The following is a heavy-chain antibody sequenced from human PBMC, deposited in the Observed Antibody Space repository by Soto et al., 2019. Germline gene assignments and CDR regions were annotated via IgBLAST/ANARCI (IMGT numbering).Heavy chain of an antibody. CDR2: IYYSGST. Sequence: QVQLQESGPGLVKPSETLSLTCTVSGGSISSYYWSWIRQPPGKGLEWIGYIYYSGSTNYNPSLKSRVTISVDTSKNQFSLKLSSVTAADTAVYYCARCPLPLGWFDPWGQGTLVTVSS. J-gene: IGHJ5*02. CDR3: ARCPLPLGWFDP. V-gene: IGHV4-59*01. CDR1: GGSISSYY.